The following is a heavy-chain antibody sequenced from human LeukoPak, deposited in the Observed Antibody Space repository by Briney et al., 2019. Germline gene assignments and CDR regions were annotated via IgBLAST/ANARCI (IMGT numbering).Heavy chain of an antibody. CDR2: IYTSGST. D-gene: IGHD6-19*01. CDR1: GGSISSYY. Sequence: SETLSLTCTVSGGSISSYYWSWIRQPAGKGLEWIGRIYTSGSTNYNPSLKSRVTMTVDTSKNQFSLKLSSVTAADTAVYYCAREEDSSGWFRSDYWGQGTLVTVSS. J-gene: IGHJ4*02. V-gene: IGHV4-4*07. CDR3: AREEDSSGWFRSDY.